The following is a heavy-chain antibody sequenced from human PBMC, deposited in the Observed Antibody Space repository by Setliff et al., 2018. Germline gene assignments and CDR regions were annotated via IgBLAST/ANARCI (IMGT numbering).Heavy chain of an antibody. J-gene: IGHJ6*03. CDR1: GDFISSGSYY. CDR2: VSSRGNT. D-gene: IGHD1-26*01. V-gene: IGHV4-61*09. Sequence: PSETLSLTCSLSGDFISSGSYYWSWIRQTAGNGLEWIGHVSSRGNTNYNPSLKSRVTISIDTSSKHFSLILTSVTAADTAVYFCARALDSGTYYNLYPYYMDVWGKGTTVTVSS. CDR3: ARALDSGTYYNLYPYYMDV.